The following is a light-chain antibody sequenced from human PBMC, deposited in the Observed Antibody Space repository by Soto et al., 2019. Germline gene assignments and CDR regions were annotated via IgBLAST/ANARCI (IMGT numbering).Light chain of an antibody. CDR3: QQFSSYPLT. CDR2: DAS. CDR1: QTVRNNY. V-gene: IGKV3-20*01. Sequence: EIDCTTSAGTVSLSTWARAALSCRASQTVRNNYLAWYQQKPGQASRLLIYDASSRATGIPDRFSGGGSGTDFTLTISRLEPEDFAVYYCQQFSSYPLTFGGGTKVDIK. J-gene: IGKJ4*01.